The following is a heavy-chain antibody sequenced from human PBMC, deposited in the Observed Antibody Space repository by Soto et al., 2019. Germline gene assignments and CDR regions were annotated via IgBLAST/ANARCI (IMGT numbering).Heavy chain of an antibody. CDR2: INHSGST. CDR1: GGSFSGYY. D-gene: IGHD3-3*01. V-gene: IGHV4-34*01. CDR3: ARITPGFLEWPEPPQARSSYYYYMDV. Sequence: QVQLQQWGAGLLKPSETLSLTCAVYGGSFSGYYWSWIRQPPGKGLEWIGEINHSGSTNYNPSLKSRVTISVDTSKNQCSLKLSSVTATDTAVYYCARITPGFLEWPEPPQARSSYYYYMDVWGKGTTVTVSS. J-gene: IGHJ6*03.